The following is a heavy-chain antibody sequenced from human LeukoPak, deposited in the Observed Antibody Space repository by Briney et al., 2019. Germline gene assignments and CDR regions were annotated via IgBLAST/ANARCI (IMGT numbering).Heavy chain of an antibody. CDR2: TYYSGST. V-gene: IGHV4-39*07. CDR1: GGSISSSTYY. CDR3: ARGRHYGSGRSSFDY. Sequence: PSEALSLTCTVSGGSISSSTYYWGWIRQPPGKGLEWIGSTYYSGSTYYNPSLKSRVTIFVDTSKNQFSLRLSSVTAADTAVYYCARGRHYGSGRSSFDYWGQGTLVTVSS. D-gene: IGHD3-10*01. J-gene: IGHJ4*02.